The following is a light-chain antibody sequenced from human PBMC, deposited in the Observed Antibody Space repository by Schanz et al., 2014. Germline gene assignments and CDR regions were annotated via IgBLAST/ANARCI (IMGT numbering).Light chain of an antibody. CDR3: QQSYSTPLT. CDR2: AAS. V-gene: IGKV1-39*01. J-gene: IGKJ3*01. Sequence: DIQMTQSPSTLSASVGDRVTITCRASQSISNWLAWYQQKLGKAPKVLIYAASSLQSGVPSRFSGSGSGTDFTLTISSLQPEDFATYYCQQSYSTPLTFGPGTKVDIK. CDR1: QSISNW.